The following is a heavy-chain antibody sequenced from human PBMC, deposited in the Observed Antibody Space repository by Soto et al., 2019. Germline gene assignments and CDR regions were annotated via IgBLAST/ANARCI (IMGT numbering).Heavy chain of an antibody. D-gene: IGHD6-19*01. CDR3: AKGGRQWLVTSDFNY. J-gene: IGHJ4*02. CDR1: GFIFSSDW. CDR2: IDTDGSGT. V-gene: IGHV3-74*01. Sequence: GGSLRLSCAASGFIFSSDWMHWVRQAPGKGPVWVARIDTDGSGTTYADSVKGRFTISRDSSKNTVSLEMTSLRAEDTAVYYCAKGGRQWLVTSDFNYWGQGALVTVSS.